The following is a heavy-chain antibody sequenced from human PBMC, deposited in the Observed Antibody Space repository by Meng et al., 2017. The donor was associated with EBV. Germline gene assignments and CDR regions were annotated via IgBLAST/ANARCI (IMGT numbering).Heavy chain of an antibody. Sequence: QVYVVAAAAEVKRPGSSVKVSCKTSGGTFGSDGIRWVRQAPGQGLEWMGGLIPMSDAPHYAQKFQGRVTITADESTSTHYMDLSGLRSEDTAVYYCASESGRGFTPDYWGQGTLVTVSS. V-gene: IGHV1-69*12. CDR2: LIPMSDAP. J-gene: IGHJ4*02. CDR1: GGTFGSDG. CDR3: ASESGRGFTPDY. D-gene: IGHD3-10*01.